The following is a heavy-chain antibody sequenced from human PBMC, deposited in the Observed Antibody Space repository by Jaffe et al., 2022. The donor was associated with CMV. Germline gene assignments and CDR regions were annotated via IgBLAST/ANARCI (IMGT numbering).Heavy chain of an antibody. Sequence: EVQLVESGGGLVQPGGSLRLSCAASGFTFSSYWMSWVRQAPGKGLEWVANIKQDGSEKYYVDSVKGRFTISRDNAKNSLYLQMNSLRAEDTAVYYCARDGDYGDPVVDYWGQGTLVTVSS. CDR3: ARDGDYGDPVVDY. V-gene: IGHV3-7*01. CDR2: IKQDGSEK. CDR1: GFTFSSYW. D-gene: IGHD4-17*01. J-gene: IGHJ4*02.